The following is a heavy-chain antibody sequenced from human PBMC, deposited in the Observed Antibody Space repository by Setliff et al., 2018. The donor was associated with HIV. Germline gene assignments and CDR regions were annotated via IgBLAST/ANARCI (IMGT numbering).Heavy chain of an antibody. D-gene: IGHD6-19*01. CDR2: IYQSGSI. CDR3: ARPRRVRSRAWYWFDI. J-gene: IGHJ5*02. CDR1: GYSINSGFS. Sequence: PSETLSLTCAASGYSINSGFSRAWIRQPPGQGPQWIGSIYQSGSIYYNPSLQSRVTISVDSSKNQFSLNLFSVPAADTAVYYCARPRRVRSRAWYWFDIXGQGTLVTVSS. V-gene: IGHV4-38-2*01.